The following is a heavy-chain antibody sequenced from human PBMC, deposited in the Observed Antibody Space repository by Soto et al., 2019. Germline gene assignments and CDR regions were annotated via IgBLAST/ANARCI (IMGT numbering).Heavy chain of an antibody. CDR2: ISGGGGNT. J-gene: IGHJ3*02. CDR3: AKSLFGGPDI. D-gene: IGHD2-15*01. CDR1: RFTFSTYA. V-gene: IGHV3-23*01. Sequence: GGSLRLSCAASRFTFSTYAMSWVRQAPGKGLEWVSGISGGGGNTSYADSVRGRFTCSRDNSKNTLYLQMNSLRAEDTALYYCAKSLFGGPDIWGQGTMVTVSS.